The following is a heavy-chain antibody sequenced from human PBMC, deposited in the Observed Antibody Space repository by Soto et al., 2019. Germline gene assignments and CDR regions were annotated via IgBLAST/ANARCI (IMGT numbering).Heavy chain of an antibody. CDR3: AKDQDSYGSGAQDWFDP. D-gene: IGHD3-10*01. J-gene: IGHJ5*02. CDR2: ISGSGGST. V-gene: IGHV3-23*01. Sequence: GGSLRLSCAASGFTFSSYAMSWVRQAPGKGLGWVSAISGSGGSTYYADSVKGRFTISRDNSKNTLYLQMNSLRAEDTAVYYCAKDQDSYGSGAQDWFDPWGQGTLVTVSS. CDR1: GFTFSSYA.